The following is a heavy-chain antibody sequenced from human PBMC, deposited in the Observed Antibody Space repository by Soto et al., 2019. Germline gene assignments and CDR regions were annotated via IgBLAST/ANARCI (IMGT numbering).Heavy chain of an antibody. Sequence: QVQLQESGPGLVKPSQTLSLTCTVSGGSISSGGYYWSWIRQHPGKGLEWIGYIYYSGSTYYNPSLKSRVTISVDTSKNQFSLKLSSVTAADTAVYYGARDGDVDYYYGRDVWGQGTTVTVAS. D-gene: IGHD2-21*01. CDR1: GGSISSGGYY. J-gene: IGHJ6*02. CDR2: IYYSGST. V-gene: IGHV4-31*03. CDR3: ARDGDVDYYYGRDV.